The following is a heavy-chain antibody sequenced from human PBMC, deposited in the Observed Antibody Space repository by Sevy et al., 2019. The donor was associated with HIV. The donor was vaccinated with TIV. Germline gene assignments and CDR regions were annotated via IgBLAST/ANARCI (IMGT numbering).Heavy chain of an antibody. CDR2: IYYSGST. V-gene: IGHV4-59*08. J-gene: IGHJ5*02. CDR1: GGSISSYY. CDR3: ARHPPTVTTPWDWFDP. D-gene: IGHD4-4*01. Sequence: SETLSLTCTVSGGSISSYYWSWIRQPPGKGLEWIGYIYYSGSTNYNPSLKSRVTISVDTSKNQFSLKLSSVTAADTAVYYCARHPPTVTTPWDWFDPWGQGTLVTVSS.